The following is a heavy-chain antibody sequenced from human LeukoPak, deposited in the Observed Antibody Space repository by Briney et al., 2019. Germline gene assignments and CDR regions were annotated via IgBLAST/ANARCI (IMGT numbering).Heavy chain of an antibody. J-gene: IGHJ4*02. CDR3: ASTTYYYDSSGYYFLDY. V-gene: IGHV1-69*05. D-gene: IGHD3-22*01. CDR2: IIPIFGTA. CDR1: GGTFSSYA. Sequence: SVKVSCKASGGTFSSYAISWVRQAPGQGLEWMGGIIPIFGTANYAQKFQGRVTITTDESTSTAYMELSSLRSEDTAVYYCASTTYYYDSSGYYFLDYWGQGTLVTVSS.